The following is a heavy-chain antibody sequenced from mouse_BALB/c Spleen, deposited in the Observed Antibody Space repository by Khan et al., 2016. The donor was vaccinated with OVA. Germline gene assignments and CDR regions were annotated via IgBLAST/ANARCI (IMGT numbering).Heavy chain of an antibody. Sequence: EVQLQESGPGLVKPSQSLSLTCTVTGYSITTDYAWNWIRQFPGNKLEWMGYISYSGNTKNNPSLKSRISSNRDTYKNQFFLQLKSVTTEDTARYYCARIYGGDFDYWGQGTILTVSS. J-gene: IGHJ2*01. D-gene: IGHD1-1*01. CDR1: GYSITTDYA. CDR2: ISYSGNT. V-gene: IGHV3-2*02. CDR3: ARIYGGDFDY.